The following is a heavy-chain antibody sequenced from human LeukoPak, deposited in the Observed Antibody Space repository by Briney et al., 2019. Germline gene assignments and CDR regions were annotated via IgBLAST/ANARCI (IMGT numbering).Heavy chain of an antibody. J-gene: IGHJ4*02. V-gene: IGHV5-51*01. Sequence: GESLKISCKVSGYSFTSYWIGWVRQMPGKGLEWMGIIYPGDSDTRYSPSFQGQVTISADKSFSTAYLQWSSLKASDTAMYYCARLPDYYDSSGYFDYWGQGTLVTVPS. CDR1: GYSFTSYW. CDR2: IYPGDSDT. D-gene: IGHD3-22*01. CDR3: ARLPDYYDSSGYFDY.